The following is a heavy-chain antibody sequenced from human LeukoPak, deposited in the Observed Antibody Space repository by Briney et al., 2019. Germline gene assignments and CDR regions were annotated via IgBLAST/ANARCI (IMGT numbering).Heavy chain of an antibody. J-gene: IGHJ4*02. D-gene: IGHD6-19*01. Sequence: SETLSLTCTVSGGSISSRNYYWGWIRQTPGKGLEWIGSIYSSGSTYYNPSLKSPFTISVDTSKNQFSLKLSSVTAADTAVYYCARLIFIAVAGDWGQGTLVTVSS. V-gene: IGHV4-39*07. CDR2: IYSSGST. CDR3: ARLIFIAVAGD. CDR1: GGSISSRNYY.